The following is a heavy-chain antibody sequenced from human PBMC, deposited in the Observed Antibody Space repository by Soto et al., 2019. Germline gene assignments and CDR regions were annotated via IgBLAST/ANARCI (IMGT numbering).Heavy chain of an antibody. Sequence: PGESLNMSCKLAGYTFTTYFITFVRQMPGKCLEWMGSIDPTDSYSDYSPSFKGHVTISTDKSISTAYLQWSSLKASDTSMYYCARRITVDGNDDFDICGKGTMVTVS. CDR1: GYTFTTYF. D-gene: IGHD6-19*01. CDR2: IDPTDSYS. CDR3: ARRITVDGNDDFDI. V-gene: IGHV5-10-1*01. J-gene: IGHJ3*02.